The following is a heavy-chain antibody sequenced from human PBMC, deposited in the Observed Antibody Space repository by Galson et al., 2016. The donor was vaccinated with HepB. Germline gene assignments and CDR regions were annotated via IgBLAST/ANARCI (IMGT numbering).Heavy chain of an antibody. CDR3: AKETSSGWYVSPKRIDF. V-gene: IGHV3-23*01. Sequence: SLRLSCATSGFTFRSYAMNWVRQAPGKGLEWVSAINGGGTTTYYADSVKGRVTISRDNSNNTLSLQMNSLTADDTALYYCAKETSSGWYVSPKRIDFWGQGIVVTVSS. CDR2: INGGGTTT. CDR1: GFTFRSYA. D-gene: IGHD6-19*01. J-gene: IGHJ4*02.